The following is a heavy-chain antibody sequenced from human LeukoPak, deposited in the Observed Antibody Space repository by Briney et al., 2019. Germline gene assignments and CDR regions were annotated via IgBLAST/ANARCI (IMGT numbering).Heavy chain of an antibody. D-gene: IGHD3-3*01. Sequence: ASVKVSCKASGYTFTGYYMHWVRQAPGQGLEWMGWINPNSGGTNYAQKFQGRVTMTRDTSISTAYMELSRLRSDDTAVYYCAREGLEWLFFVGRGQHTNRNNWFDPWGQGTLVTVSS. V-gene: IGHV1-2*02. CDR3: AREGLEWLFFVGRGQHTNRNNWFDP. J-gene: IGHJ5*02. CDR1: GYTFTGYY. CDR2: INPNSGGT.